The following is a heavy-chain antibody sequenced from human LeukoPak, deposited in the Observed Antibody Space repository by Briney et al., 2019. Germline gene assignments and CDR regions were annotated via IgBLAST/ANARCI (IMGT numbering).Heavy chain of an antibody. CDR1: GFTFSGYW. CDR2: ISGDGSGT. V-gene: IGHV3-74*01. D-gene: IGHD1/OR15-1a*01. Sequence: GGSLRLSCAASGFTFSGYWMHWARQSPGKGLVWVSCISGDGSGTHYAGSVKGRFTISRDNGKNTLYLQMNSLRVDDTAVYYCARDPRNKGFDPWGQGTLVTVSS. CDR3: ARDPRNKGFDP. J-gene: IGHJ5*02.